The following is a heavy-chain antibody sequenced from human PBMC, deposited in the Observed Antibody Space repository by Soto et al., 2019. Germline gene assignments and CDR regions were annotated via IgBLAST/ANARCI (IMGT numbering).Heavy chain of an antibody. CDR1: GGTFSSYA. D-gene: IGHD3-3*01. Sequence: SVKVSCKASGGTFSSYAISWVRQAPGQGLEWMGGIIPIFGTANYAQKFQGRVTITADESTSTAYMELSSLRSEDTAVYYCARDLVFWGGYNVTDCHGMDVWGQGTTVTVSS. V-gene: IGHV1-69*13. CDR3: ARDLVFWGGYNVTDCHGMDV. J-gene: IGHJ6*02. CDR2: IIPIFGTA.